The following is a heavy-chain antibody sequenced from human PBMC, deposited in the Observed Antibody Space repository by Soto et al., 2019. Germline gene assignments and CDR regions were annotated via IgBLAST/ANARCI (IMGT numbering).Heavy chain of an antibody. D-gene: IGHD2-15*01. CDR1: GGSISSYY. V-gene: IGHV4-59*01. CDR2: IYYSGST. J-gene: IGHJ5*02. Sequence: SETLSLTCTVSGGSISSYYWSWIRQPPGKGLEWIGYIYYSGSTNYNPSLKSRVTISVDTSKNQFSLKLSSVTAADTAVYYCAREVTVVAATYWFDPWGQGTLVTVSS. CDR3: AREVTVVAATYWFDP.